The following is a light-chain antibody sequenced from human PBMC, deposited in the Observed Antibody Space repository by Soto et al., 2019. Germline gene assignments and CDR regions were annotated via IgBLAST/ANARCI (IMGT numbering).Light chain of an antibody. J-gene: IGLJ3*02. CDR1: SSNIGAGYD. Sequence: QAVVTQPPSVSGAPGQRVTISCTGSSSNIGAGYDVHWYQQLPGTAPKLLIYVNSNRPSGVPDRFSGSKSGTSASLAITGLQAEDEADYYCQSYDSSLSGSFVFGGGTKLTVL. CDR2: VNS. V-gene: IGLV1-40*01. CDR3: QSYDSSLSGSFV.